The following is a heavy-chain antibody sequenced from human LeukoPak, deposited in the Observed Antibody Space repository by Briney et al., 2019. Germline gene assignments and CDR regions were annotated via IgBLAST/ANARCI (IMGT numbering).Heavy chain of an antibody. CDR2: IKQDGSEK. CDR1: GFTFSIYT. D-gene: IGHD3-9*01. J-gene: IGHJ4*02. CDR3: ARADYDILTGSYHFDY. Sequence: GGSLRLSCAASGFTFSIYTIHWVRQAPGKGLEWVANIKQDGSEKYYVDSVKGRFTISRDNAKNSLYLQMNSLRAEDTAVYYCARADYDILTGSYHFDYWGQGTLVTVSS. V-gene: IGHV3-7*01.